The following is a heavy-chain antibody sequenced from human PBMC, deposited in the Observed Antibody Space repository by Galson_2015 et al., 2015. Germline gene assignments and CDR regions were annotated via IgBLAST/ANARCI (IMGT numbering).Heavy chain of an antibody. Sequence: SLRLSCAASEFTFSSYYMSWVRQAPGKGLEWVSSISSTTTYIYYADSVKGRFTISRDNAKNSLYLQMNSLGAEDTAVYYCERQILDYDYWSGYYPTNFDYWGQGTLVTVSS. CDR1: EFTFSSYY. J-gene: IGHJ4*02. CDR2: ISSTTTYI. CDR3: ERQILDYDYWSGYYPTNFDY. D-gene: IGHD3-3*01. V-gene: IGHV3-21*01.